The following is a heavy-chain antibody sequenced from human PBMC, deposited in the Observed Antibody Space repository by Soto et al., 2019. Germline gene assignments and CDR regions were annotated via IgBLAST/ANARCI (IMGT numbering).Heavy chain of an antibody. CDR2: ISNDGSKR. CDR3: ARSIAVAGLDY. CDR1: GFSFSTYA. V-gene: IGHV3-30-3*01. J-gene: IGHJ4*02. D-gene: IGHD6-19*01. Sequence: VGSLRLSCATSGFSFSTYAIHWVRQAPGKGLDWVAVISNDGSKRYYAQSVKGRFTISRDNSNNTVDLQMNSLRAEDTALYYCARSIAVAGLDYWGPGPLVPVSS.